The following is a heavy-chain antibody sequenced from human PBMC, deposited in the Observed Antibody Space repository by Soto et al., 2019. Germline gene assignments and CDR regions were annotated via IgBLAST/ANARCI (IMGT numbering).Heavy chain of an antibody. J-gene: IGHJ2*01. Sequence: EVQLVESGGGLVKPGGSLRLSCAASGFTFSSYSMTWVRQAPGKGLEWVSSISASSSHIYYADSLKGRFTVSRDNAKNALYLQMNPLMAEDTAEYECARDFVSVAHWLAAWYFELWGRGTLVTVSS. CDR1: GFTFSSYS. CDR3: ARDFVSVAHWLAAWYFEL. V-gene: IGHV3-21*01. CDR2: ISASSSHI. D-gene: IGHD6-19*01.